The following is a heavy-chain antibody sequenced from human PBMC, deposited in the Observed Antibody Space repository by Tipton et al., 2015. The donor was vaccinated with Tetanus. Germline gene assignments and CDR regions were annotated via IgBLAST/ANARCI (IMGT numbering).Heavy chain of an antibody. V-gene: IGHV4-4*07. CDR3: AASVVRWFDP. CDR2: FYSSEST. D-gene: IGHD2-2*01. Sequence: TLSLTCIVSGGSISSYYWNWIRQPAGKGLEWIGRFYSSESTNYNPSLKSRVTMSVDTSKNQFSLRLTSVTAADTAVYYCAASVVRWFDPWGQGARVTVSS. CDR1: GGSISSYY. J-gene: IGHJ5*02.